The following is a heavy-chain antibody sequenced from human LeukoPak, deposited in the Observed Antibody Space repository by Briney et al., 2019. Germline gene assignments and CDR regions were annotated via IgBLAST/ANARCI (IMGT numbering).Heavy chain of an antibody. V-gene: IGHV3-53*05. D-gene: IGHD6-13*01. J-gene: IGHJ3*02. CDR3: AKWRQLVHTFDI. Sequence: GGSLRLSCAVSGFIVNTYYMSWVRQAPGKGLEWVSIIYSDGSTYYADSVKGRFTISRDTSKNTLFLQMNSLRAEDTAVYYCAKWRQLVHTFDIWGQGTMVTVSS. CDR1: GFIVNTYY. CDR2: IYSDGST.